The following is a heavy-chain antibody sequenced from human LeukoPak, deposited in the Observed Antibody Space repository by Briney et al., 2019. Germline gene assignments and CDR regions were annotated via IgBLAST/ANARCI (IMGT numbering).Heavy chain of an antibody. V-gene: IGHV3-23*01. J-gene: IGHJ4*02. CDR2: ISGSGVMT. D-gene: IGHD3-22*01. CDR1: GFTFSDYA. CDR3: ARGPSGYHNT. Sequence: GGSLRLSCAASGFTFSDYAMTWVRQAPGKGLEWVATISGSGVMTYYADSVKGRFTVSGDNSKNTVYLQMSSLTAADTAVYYCARGPSGYHNTGGQGTLVTVSS.